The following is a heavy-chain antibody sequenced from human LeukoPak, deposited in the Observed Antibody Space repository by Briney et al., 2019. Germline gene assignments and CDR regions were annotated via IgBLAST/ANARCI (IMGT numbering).Heavy chain of an antibody. CDR1: GYTFTSYA. J-gene: IGHJ6*02. CDR2: ISAYNGNT. V-gene: IGHV1-18*01. CDR3: ARVRYYDFWSGYYTGPYGMDV. Sequence: ASVKVSCKASGYTFTSYAFSWVRQAPGQGLEWMGWISAYNGNTNYAQKLQGRVTMTTDTSTSTACMELRSLRSDDTAVYYCARVRYYDFWSGYYTGPYGMDVWGQGTTVTVSS. D-gene: IGHD3-3*01.